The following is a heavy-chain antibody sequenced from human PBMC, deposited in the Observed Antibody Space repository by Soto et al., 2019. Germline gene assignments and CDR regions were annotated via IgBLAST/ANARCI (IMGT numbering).Heavy chain of an antibody. V-gene: IGHV4-31*03. J-gene: IGHJ5*02. Sequence: PSETLSPTCTVSGGSISSGGYYWSWIRQHPGKGLEWIGYIYYSGSTYYSPSLKSRVTISVDTSKNQFSLKLSSVTAADTAVYYCARDRGIGNYGPRDKYNWFDPWGQGTLVTVSS. CDR1: GGSISSGGYY. CDR3: ARDRGIGNYGPRDKYNWFDP. D-gene: IGHD4-4*01. CDR2: IYYSGST.